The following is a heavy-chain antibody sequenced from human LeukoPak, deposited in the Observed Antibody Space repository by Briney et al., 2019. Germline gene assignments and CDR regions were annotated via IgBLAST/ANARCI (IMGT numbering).Heavy chain of an antibody. CDR2: INSDGSST. J-gene: IGHJ4*02. CDR1: GFTFSSYW. V-gene: IGHV3-74*01. Sequence: GGSLRLSCAASGFTFSSYWMHWVRQAPGKGLVWVSRINSDGSSTSYADSVKGRFTISRDNAKNSLYLQMNSLRAEDTAVYYCARGDCSGGTCPPDYWGQGALVTVSS. D-gene: IGHD2-15*01. CDR3: ARGDCSGGTCPPDY.